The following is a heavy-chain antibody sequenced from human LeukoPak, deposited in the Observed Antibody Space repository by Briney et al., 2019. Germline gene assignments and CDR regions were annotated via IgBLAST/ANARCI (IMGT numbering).Heavy chain of an antibody. CDR3: ARAGELQTYYYYMDV. V-gene: IGHV4-38-2*02. CDR1: GYSISSGYY. CDR2: IYHSGST. D-gene: IGHD1-26*01. J-gene: IGHJ6*03. Sequence: SETLSLNCTVSGYSISSGYYWAWIRQPPGKGMEWIGSIYHSGSTYYNPSLKSRVTISVDTSKNQFSLKLSSVTAADTAVYYCARAGELQTYYYYMDVWGKGTTVTVSS.